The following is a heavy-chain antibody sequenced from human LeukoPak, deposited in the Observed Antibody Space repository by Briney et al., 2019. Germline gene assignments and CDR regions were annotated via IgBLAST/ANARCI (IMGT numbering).Heavy chain of an antibody. Sequence: GGSLRLSCAASGFTFSSYWMSWVSQAPGKGLEWVANIKPDGSQKYYVDSVKGRFTIPRDNAKNSLYLQMSSLRPEDTALYYCVKDKHRDGYAYVVYDAWSQETLITVSS. CDR3: VKDKHRDGYAYVVYDA. CDR1: GFTFSSYW. J-gene: IGHJ5*02. D-gene: IGHD3-16*01. CDR2: IKPDGSQK. V-gene: IGHV3-7*03.